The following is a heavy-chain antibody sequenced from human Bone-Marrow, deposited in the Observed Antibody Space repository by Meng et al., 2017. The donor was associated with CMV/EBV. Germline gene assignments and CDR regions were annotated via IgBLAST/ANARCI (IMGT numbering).Heavy chain of an antibody. J-gene: IGHJ6*02. CDR3: ARTTTPYDDYYYGMDV. D-gene: IGHD3-16*01. CDR1: GGSISSGGYY. CDR2: IYYSGST. Sequence: SETLSLTCTVSGGSISSGGYYWSWIRQHPGKGLEWIGYIYYSGSTYYNPSLKSRVTISVDTSKNQFSLKLSSVAAADTAVYYCARTTTPYDDYYYGMDVWGQGTTVTVSS. V-gene: IGHV4-31*03.